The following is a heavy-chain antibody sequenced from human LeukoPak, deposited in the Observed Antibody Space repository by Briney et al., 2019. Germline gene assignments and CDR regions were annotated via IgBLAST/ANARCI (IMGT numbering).Heavy chain of an antibody. D-gene: IGHD3-3*01. CDR3: ARIRGVTIFGPLDV. Sequence: ASVKVSCKASGYTFTSYGISWVRQAPGQGLEWMGWISAYNGNTNCAQKLQGRVTMTTDTPTSTAYMELRSLRSDDTAVYYCARIRGVTIFGPLDVWGQGTTVTVSS. CDR1: GYTFTSYG. J-gene: IGHJ6*02. V-gene: IGHV1-18*01. CDR2: ISAYNGNT.